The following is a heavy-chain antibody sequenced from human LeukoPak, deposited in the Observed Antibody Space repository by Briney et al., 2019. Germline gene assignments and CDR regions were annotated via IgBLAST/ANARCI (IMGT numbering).Heavy chain of an antibody. CDR2: IRYDGSNK. Sequence: GGSLRLSCAASGFTFSSYGMHWVRQAPGKGLEWVAFIRYDGSNKYYADSVKGRFTISRDNSKNTLYLQMNSLRAEDTAVYYCAKGGYDILTGPTPDYWGQGTLVTVSS. CDR1: GFTFSSYG. CDR3: AKGGYDILTGPTPDY. V-gene: IGHV3-30*02. D-gene: IGHD3-9*01. J-gene: IGHJ4*02.